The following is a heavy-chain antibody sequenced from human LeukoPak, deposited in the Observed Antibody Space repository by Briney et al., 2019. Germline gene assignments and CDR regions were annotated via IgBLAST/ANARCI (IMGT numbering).Heavy chain of an antibody. J-gene: IGHJ6*03. CDR3: ARAGDFSYYDFWSGAGGDYYYYMDV. CDR1: GFTFSNFI. Sequence: KTGGSLRLSCAASGFTFSNFIMNWVRQAPGKGLEWVSSISSSSSYIYYADSVKGRFTISRDNAKNSLYLQMNSLRAEDTAVYYCARAGDFSYYDFWSGAGGDYYYYMDVWGKGTTVTVSS. CDR2: ISSSSSYI. V-gene: IGHV3-21*01. D-gene: IGHD3-3*01.